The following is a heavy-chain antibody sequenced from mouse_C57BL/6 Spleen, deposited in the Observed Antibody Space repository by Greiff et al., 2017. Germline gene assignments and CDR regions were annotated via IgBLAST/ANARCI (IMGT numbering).Heavy chain of an antibody. J-gene: IGHJ2*01. CDR2: IRSKSNNYAT. CDR1: GFSFNTYA. Sequence: EVQLVQSGGGLVQPKGSLKLSCEASGFSFNTYAMNWVRQAPGKGLEWVARIRSKSNNYATYYADSVKDRFTISRDDSASMLHLQMNTLKTEDTAMYYCVRDYYASDSYFDGWGKGTTLTVSS. V-gene: IGHV10-1*01. D-gene: IGHD2-2*01. CDR3: VRDYYASDSYFDG.